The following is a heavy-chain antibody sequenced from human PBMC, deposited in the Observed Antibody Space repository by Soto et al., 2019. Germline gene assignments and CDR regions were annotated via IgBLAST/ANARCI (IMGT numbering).Heavy chain of an antibody. D-gene: IGHD2-15*01. CDR1: GYTFTSYA. J-gene: IGHJ5*02. CDR2: INAGNGNT. V-gene: IGHV1-3*01. CDR3: AAGYCSGGSCYSYNWFDP. Sequence: QVQLVQSGAEVKKPGASVKVSCKASGYTFTSYAMHWVRQAPGQRLEWMGWINAGNGNTKYSQKFQGRVTITRDTSASTAYMELSSLRSEDTAVYYCAAGYCSGGSCYSYNWFDPWGQGTLVTVSS.